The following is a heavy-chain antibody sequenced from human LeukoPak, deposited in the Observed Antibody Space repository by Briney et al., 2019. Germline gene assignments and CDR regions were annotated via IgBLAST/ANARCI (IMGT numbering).Heavy chain of an antibody. D-gene: IGHD5-24*01. CDR3: ARDGKRWQASDY. J-gene: IGHJ4*02. CDR2: ISYDGSNK. V-gene: IGHV3-30*03. Sequence: GGSLRLSCAASGFTFSSYGMHWVRQAPGKGLEWVAVISYDGSNKYYADSVKGRFTISRDNSKNTLYLQMNSLRAEDTAVYYCARDGKRWQASDYWGQGTLVTVSS. CDR1: GFTFSSYG.